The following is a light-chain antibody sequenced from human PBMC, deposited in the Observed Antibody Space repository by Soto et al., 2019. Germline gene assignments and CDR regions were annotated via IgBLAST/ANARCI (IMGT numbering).Light chain of an antibody. CDR2: KAS. CDR3: QQYNSYSYT. J-gene: IGKJ2*01. V-gene: IGKV1-5*03. Sequence: DIQMTQSPSTLSASVGDRVTITCRASQSISSWLAWYRQKPGKAPKLLIYKASSLESGVPSRFSGSRSGAEFTLTISSLQPDDFATYYCQQYNSYSYTFSQGTKLEIK. CDR1: QSISSW.